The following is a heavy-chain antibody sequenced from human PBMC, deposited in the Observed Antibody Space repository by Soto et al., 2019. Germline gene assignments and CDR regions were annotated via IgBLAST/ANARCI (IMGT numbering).Heavy chain of an antibody. D-gene: IGHD6-19*01. V-gene: IGHV3-23*01. CDR1: GFPFSSYA. J-gene: IGHJ4*02. Sequence: SLRLSCAASGFPFSSYAMSWVRQAPGKGLEWVSGISGSGDTTYYADSVKGRFTISRDNSKNTLYLQMNSLGAEDTAVYYCAKTVPGTKYWGQGTLVTVSS. CDR3: AKTVPGTKY. CDR2: ISGSGDTT.